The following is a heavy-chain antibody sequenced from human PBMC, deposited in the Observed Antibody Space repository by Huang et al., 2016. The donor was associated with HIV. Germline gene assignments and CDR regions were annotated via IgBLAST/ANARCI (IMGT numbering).Heavy chain of an antibody. J-gene: IGHJ4*02. CDR1: GFAFSNNA. CDR3: ASAPARALSYFDN. Sequence: QVLLVESGGGVVQPGKSLRLSCTASGFAFSNNAMHWVRHAPGKGLEWVAVVSFDGSQTYLADSVNDRFTISRDNSKSTRFLQMSSLRPDDTAVYYCASAPARALSYFDNWGQGTLVTVSS. D-gene: IGHD3-10*01. CDR2: VSFDGSQT. V-gene: IGHV3-30*04.